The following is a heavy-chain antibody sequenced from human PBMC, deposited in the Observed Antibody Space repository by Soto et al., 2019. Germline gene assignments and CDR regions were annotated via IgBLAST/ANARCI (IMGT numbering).Heavy chain of an antibody. CDR3: ARGDSTDCSNGVCSFFYNHDMDV. D-gene: IGHD2-8*01. CDR1: GYSFTDYH. V-gene: IGHV1-2*04. Sequence: GASVKVSCKASGYSFTDYHIHWVRQAPGQGLEWLGRINPKSGGTSTAQKFQGWVTMTTDTSISTTSMELTRLTSDDTAIYYCARGDSTDCSNGVCSFFYNHDMDVWGQGTTVTVSS. J-gene: IGHJ6*02. CDR2: INPKSGGT.